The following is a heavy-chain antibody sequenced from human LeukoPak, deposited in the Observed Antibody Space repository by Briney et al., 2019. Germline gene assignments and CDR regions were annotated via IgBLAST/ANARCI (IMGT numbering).Heavy chain of an antibody. D-gene: IGHD6-13*01. Sequence: GGSLRLSYAASGFTFSSYAMSWVRQAPGKGLEWVSAISGSGGSTYYADSVKGRFTISRDNSKNTLYLQMNSLRAEDTAVYYCAKDQEYSSSWYGVYYFDYWGQGTLVTVSS. CDR2: ISGSGGST. CDR3: AKDQEYSSSWYGVYYFDY. V-gene: IGHV3-23*01. J-gene: IGHJ4*02. CDR1: GFTFSSYA.